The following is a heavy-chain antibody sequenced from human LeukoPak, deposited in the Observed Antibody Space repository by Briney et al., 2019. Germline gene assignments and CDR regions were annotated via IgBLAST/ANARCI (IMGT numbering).Heavy chain of an antibody. D-gene: IGHD2-2*01. Sequence: GGSLRLSCAASGFTFSNYAMSWVRQAPGKGLEWVSAISGSGGSTYYADSVKGRFTISRDNSKNTLYLQMNSLRAEDTAVYYCAKEGYCSSTSCPEVYYYYYGMDVWGQGTTVTVSS. V-gene: IGHV3-23*01. CDR2: ISGSGGST. CDR1: GFTFSNYA. J-gene: IGHJ6*02. CDR3: AKEGYCSSTSCPEVYYYYYGMDV.